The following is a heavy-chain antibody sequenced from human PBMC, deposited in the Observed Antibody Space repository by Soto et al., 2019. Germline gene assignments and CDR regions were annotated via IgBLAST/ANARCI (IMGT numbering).Heavy chain of an antibody. Sequence: GGSLRLSCAASGFTFSSYWMHWVRQAPGKGLVWVSRINSDGSSTSYADSVKGRFTISRDNAKNTLYLQMNSLRAEDTAVYYCARETRYYYGSGSYYASAYYVMAVWGQGTTVTVS. J-gene: IGHJ6*02. CDR3: ARETRYYYGSGSYYASAYYVMAV. CDR2: INSDGSST. CDR1: GFTFSSYW. V-gene: IGHV3-74*01. D-gene: IGHD3-10*01.